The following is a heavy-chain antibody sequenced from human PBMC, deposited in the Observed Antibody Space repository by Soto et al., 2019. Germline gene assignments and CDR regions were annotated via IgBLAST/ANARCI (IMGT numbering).Heavy chain of an antibody. CDR2: IIAMSGTV. CDR3: AREAGYNWFDP. CDR1: GGTFSDYV. Sequence: ASVKVSCKAVGGTFSDYVISWVRQAPGQGLEWMGGIIAMSGTVNNAQKFQDRVTITADESTSTAYMELSSLRSEDTAIYYCAREAGYNWFDPWGQGTLVTVSS. V-gene: IGHV1-69*13. D-gene: IGHD6-13*01. J-gene: IGHJ5*02.